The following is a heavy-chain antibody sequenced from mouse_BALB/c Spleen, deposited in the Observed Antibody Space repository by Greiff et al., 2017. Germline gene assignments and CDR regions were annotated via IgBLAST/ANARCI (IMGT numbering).Heavy chain of an antibody. CDR1: GFTFSDYY. V-gene: IGHV5-4*02. J-gene: IGHJ4*01. D-gene: IGHD2-14*01. Sequence: EVQLVESGGGLVKPGGSLKLSCAASGFTFSDYYMYWVRQTPEKRLEWVATISDGGSYTYYPDSVKGRFTISRDNAKNNLYLQMSSLKSEDTAMYYCARDPRYNYYAMDYWGQGTSVTVSS. CDR3: ARDPRYNYYAMDY. CDR2: ISDGGSYT.